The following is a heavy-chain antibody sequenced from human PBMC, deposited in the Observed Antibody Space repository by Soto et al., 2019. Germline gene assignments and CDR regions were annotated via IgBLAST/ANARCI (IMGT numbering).Heavy chain of an antibody. V-gene: IGHV1-8*01. J-gene: IGHJ6*02. CDR1: GYTFTSYD. CDR2: MNPNSGNT. CDR3: AREKTAAGMDV. Sequence: QVQLVQSGAEVKKPGASVTVACKASGYTFTSYDINWVRQAAGQGLEWMGWMNPNSGNTGYAQKFHGRVTMNRTTSIGTAYMEMGSLRSADKAVYYCAREKTAAGMDVWGQGTTVTGSS.